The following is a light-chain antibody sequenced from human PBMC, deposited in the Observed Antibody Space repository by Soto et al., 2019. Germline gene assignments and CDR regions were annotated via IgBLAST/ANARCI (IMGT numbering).Light chain of an antibody. J-gene: IGLJ1*01. CDR1: STDVGRYNY. CDR2: DVS. CDR3: SSYTSDSTYV. Sequence: QSALTQPASVSGSPGQSITISCTGTSTDVGRYNYVSWYQQHPGKAPKLMIYDVSNRPSGVSSRFSGSKSGITASLTISGLQAEDEADYYCSSYTSDSTYVFGTGNKVTVL. V-gene: IGLV2-14*01.